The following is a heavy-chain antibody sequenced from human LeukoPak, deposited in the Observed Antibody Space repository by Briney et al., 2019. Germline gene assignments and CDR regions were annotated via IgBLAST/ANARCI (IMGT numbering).Heavy chain of an antibody. J-gene: IGHJ5*02. D-gene: IGHD2-2*01. Sequence: GASVKVSCKASGYTFTSYGISWVRQAPGQGLEWMGWISAYNGNTNYAQKLQGRVTMTTDTSTSTAYMELRSLRSDDTAVYYCAGEYCSSTSCYPNWFDHWGQGTLVTVSS. CDR2: ISAYNGNT. CDR3: AGEYCSSTSCYPNWFDH. V-gene: IGHV1-18*01. CDR1: GYTFTSYG.